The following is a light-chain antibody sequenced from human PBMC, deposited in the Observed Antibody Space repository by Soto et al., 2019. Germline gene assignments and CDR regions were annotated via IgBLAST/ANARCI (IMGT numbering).Light chain of an antibody. CDR2: AAS. CDR3: QQLVSYPQ. J-gene: IGKJ4*02. V-gene: IGKV1-9*01. Sequence: DIQLTQSPSFLSASVGDRVTITCRASQVIGIYLAWYQQKPGKAPKLLISAASTLQSGVPSRFSGSGSGTEFTLTISSLQPEDFATYYCQQLVSYPQFGGGTKVEI. CDR1: QVIGIY.